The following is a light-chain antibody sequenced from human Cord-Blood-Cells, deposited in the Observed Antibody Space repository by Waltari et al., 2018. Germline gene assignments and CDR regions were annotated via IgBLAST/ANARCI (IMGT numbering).Light chain of an antibody. CDR3: QQYNNWPT. J-gene: IGKJ1*01. Sequence: IVMTQSTATLSVSPGERATLSCRASQSVSSNLAWYQQKPGQAPRLLIYGASTRATGIPARFSGSGSGTEFTITISSLQSEDFAVYYCQQYNNWPTFGQGTKVEIK. V-gene: IGKV3-15*01. CDR2: GAS. CDR1: QSVSSN.